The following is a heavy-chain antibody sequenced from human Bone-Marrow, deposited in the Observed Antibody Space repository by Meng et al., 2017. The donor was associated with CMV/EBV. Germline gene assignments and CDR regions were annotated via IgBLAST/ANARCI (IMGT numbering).Heavy chain of an antibody. V-gene: IGHV4-30-4*08. CDR2: IHYSGST. J-gene: IGHJ3*02. CDR1: GGSISSYY. D-gene: IGHD3-22*01. Sequence: SETLSLTCTVSGGSISSYYWSWIRQPPGKDLEWIGYIHYSGSTYYNPSLKSRVTTSVDTSKNQFSLILSSVTAADTAVYYCARATYYYDSTPFDIWGQGTMVTVSS. CDR3: ARATYYYDSTPFDI.